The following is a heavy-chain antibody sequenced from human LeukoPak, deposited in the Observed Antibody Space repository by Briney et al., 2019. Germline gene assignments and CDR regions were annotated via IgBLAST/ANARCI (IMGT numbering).Heavy chain of an antibody. CDR3: ARGSRVVAEYITSDY. D-gene: IGHD3-22*01. CDR2: IYYSGST. Sequence: PSETLSLTCTVSGGSISSSSYYWGWLRQPPGRGLEWIGSIYYSGSTYYNPSLKSRVTISVNTSKNQFSLKLSSVTAADTAVYYCARGSRVVAEYITSDYWGQGTLVTVSS. V-gene: IGHV4-39*07. CDR1: GGSISSSSYY. J-gene: IGHJ4*02.